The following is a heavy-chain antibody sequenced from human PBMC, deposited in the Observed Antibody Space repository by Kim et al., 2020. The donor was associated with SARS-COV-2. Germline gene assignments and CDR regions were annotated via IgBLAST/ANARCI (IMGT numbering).Heavy chain of an antibody. V-gene: IGHV4-34*01. J-gene: IGHJ6*02. CDR3: ARGRRMEWLRLHYYYYGMDV. CDR1: GGSFSGYY. Sequence: SETLSLTCAVYGGSFSGYYWSWIRQPPGKGLEWIGEINHSGSTNYNPSLKSRVTISVDTSKNQFSLKLSSVTAADTAVYYCARGRRMEWLRLHYYYYGMDVWGQGTTVTVSS. D-gene: IGHD5-12*01. CDR2: INHSGST.